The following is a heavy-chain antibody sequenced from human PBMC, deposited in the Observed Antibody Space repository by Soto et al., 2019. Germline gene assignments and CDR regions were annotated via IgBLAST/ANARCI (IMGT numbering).Heavy chain of an antibody. Sequence: PGGSLRLSCAASGFTFSSYGMHWVRQAPGKGLEWVAVIWYDGSNKYYADSVKGRFTISRDNAKNSLYLQMNSLRAEDTAVYYCARDLTSYGPFDYWGQGTLVTVSS. V-gene: IGHV3-33*01. CDR1: GFTFSSYG. J-gene: IGHJ4*02. CDR3: ARDLTSYGPFDY. D-gene: IGHD5-18*01. CDR2: IWYDGSNK.